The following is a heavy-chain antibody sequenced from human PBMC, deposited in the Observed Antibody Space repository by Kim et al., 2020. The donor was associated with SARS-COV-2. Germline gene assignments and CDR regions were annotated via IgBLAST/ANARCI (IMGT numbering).Heavy chain of an antibody. D-gene: IGHD2-15*01. CDR3: ARVFALLNYGMDV. Sequence: AQKLQGRVTKTTDTSTSTAYMELRSLRSDDTAVYYCARVFALLNYGMDVWGQGTTVTVSS. J-gene: IGHJ6*02. V-gene: IGHV1-18*01.